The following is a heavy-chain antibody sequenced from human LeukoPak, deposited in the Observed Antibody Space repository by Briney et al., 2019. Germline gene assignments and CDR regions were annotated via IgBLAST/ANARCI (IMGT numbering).Heavy chain of an antibody. Sequence: QAGGSLRLSCAASGFTFSSYAMHWVRQAPGKGLGWVAAISYDGSNKYYADSVKGRFTISRDNSKNTLYLQMNSLRAEDTAVYYCASLSAYGSGSYYNGYWGQGTLVTVSS. CDR3: ASLSAYGSGSYYNGY. CDR1: GFTFSSYA. D-gene: IGHD3-10*01. CDR2: ISYDGSNK. V-gene: IGHV3-30-3*01. J-gene: IGHJ4*02.